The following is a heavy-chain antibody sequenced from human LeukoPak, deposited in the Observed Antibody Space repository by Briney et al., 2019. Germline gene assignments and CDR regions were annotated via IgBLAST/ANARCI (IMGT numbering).Heavy chain of an antibody. D-gene: IGHD4-11*01. CDR2: IWNDGSNK. Sequence: GGSLRLSCEMSGFTFNNYGMHWVRQTPGKGLEWVAVIWNDGSNKYYADSVKAPFTISRDNTRNAVNLQMDSLRADDTAVYYCARPGDNYRHWYFDLWGRGTRVTVSS. J-gene: IGHJ2*01. CDR3: ARPGDNYRHWYFDL. CDR1: GFTFNNYG. V-gene: IGHV3-33*01.